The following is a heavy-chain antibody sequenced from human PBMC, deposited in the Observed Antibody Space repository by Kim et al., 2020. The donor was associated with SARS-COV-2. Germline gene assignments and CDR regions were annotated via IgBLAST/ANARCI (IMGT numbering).Heavy chain of an antibody. Sequence: GGSLRLSCAASGFTFSNYTMNWVRQAPGKGLEWVSSIDSSSTHIYYADSLKGRFTVSRDNRKDSLYLQMNSLRAEDTAVYYCAIHTYSGYDGSLDYWGQGALVTVSS. V-gene: IGHV3-21*01. D-gene: IGHD5-12*01. CDR3: AIHTYSGYDGSLDY. CDR1: GFTFSNYT. CDR2: IDSSSTHI. J-gene: IGHJ4*02.